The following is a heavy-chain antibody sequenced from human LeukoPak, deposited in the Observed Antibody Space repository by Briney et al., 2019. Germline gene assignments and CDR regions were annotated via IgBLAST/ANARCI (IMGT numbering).Heavy chain of an antibody. Sequence: SETLSLTCAVYGGSFSGYYWSWIRQPPGKGLEWIGEINHSGSTNYNPSLKSRVTISVDTSKNQFSLKLSSVTAADTAVYYCARAPWAYGNYVHAVDIWGQGTMVTVSS. V-gene: IGHV4-34*01. CDR2: INHSGST. J-gene: IGHJ3*02. D-gene: IGHD4-11*01. CDR3: ARAPWAYGNYVHAVDI. CDR1: GGSFSGYY.